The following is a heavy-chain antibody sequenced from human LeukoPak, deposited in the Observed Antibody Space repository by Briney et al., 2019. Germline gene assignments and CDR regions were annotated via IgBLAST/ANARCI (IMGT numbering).Heavy chain of an antibody. V-gene: IGHV4-34*09. CDR3: ARENCNYGRNWFDL. CDR1: GGSFSGYY. CDR2: IYYSGST. Sequence: PSETLSLTCAVYGGSFSGYYWSWIRQHPGKGLEWVGDIYYSGSTYYNPSLKSRVTISVDTSKNQFSLKLSSVTAADTAVYYCARENCNYGRNWFDLWGQGTLVTVSS. J-gene: IGHJ5*02. D-gene: IGHD1-7*01.